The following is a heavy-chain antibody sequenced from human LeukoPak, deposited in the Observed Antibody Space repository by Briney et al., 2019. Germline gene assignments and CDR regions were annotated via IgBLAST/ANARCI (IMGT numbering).Heavy chain of an antibody. J-gene: IGHJ5*02. CDR1: GYTFTSYG. V-gene: IGHV1-18*01. CDR2: ISAYNGNT. D-gene: IGHD5-24*01. CDR3: ARGATRDNWFDP. Sequence: ASVKVSCKASGYTFTSYGISWVRQGPGQGLEWMGWISAYNGNTNYAQKLQGRVTMTADTSTSTAYMELRSLRSDDTAVYYCARGATRDNWFDPWGQGTLVTVSS.